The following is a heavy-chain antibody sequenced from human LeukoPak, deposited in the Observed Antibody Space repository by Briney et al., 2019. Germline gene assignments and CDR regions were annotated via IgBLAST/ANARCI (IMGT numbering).Heavy chain of an antibody. Sequence: SSETLSLTCIVSGGSISSYSWSWIRQPPGKGLEWIAYIYHGGSTKYNASLKSRVTVSVDMSKNQFSLKMTSVTAADTAVYYCAKVGTGLGFDYWGQGTLVTVS. J-gene: IGHJ4*02. CDR1: GGSISSYS. CDR2: IYHGGST. CDR3: AKVGTGLGFDY. V-gene: IGHV4-59*01. D-gene: IGHD1-1*01.